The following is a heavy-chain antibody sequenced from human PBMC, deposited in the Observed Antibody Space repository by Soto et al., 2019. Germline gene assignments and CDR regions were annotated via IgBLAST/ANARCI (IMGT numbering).Heavy chain of an antibody. Sequence: SVEVSCKASGGTFSSYSISWVRQAPGQGLEWMGGIIPIFGTANYAQKFQGRVTITADESTSTVYMELSSLRSEDTAVYYCARGKQWPVPGAYYYYYGMDVWGQGTTVTVSS. CDR1: GGTFSSYS. J-gene: IGHJ6*02. V-gene: IGHV1-69*13. CDR3: ARGKQWPVPGAYYYYYGMDV. CDR2: IIPIFGTA. D-gene: IGHD6-19*01.